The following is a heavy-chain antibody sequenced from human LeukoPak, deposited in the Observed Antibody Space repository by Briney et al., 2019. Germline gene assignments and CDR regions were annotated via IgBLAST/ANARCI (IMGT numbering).Heavy chain of an antibody. D-gene: IGHD3-16*02. V-gene: IGHV4-59*08. CDR1: GGSIGTYY. Sequence: SETLSLTCTVSGGSIGTYYWSWVRQSPGKGLEWIGYIYVTGNRYNPYLQSRVTISVDTSRNQFFLKMSSVIAADTAVYYCARHIGGGIEDMDVWGKGTKVTVSS. CDR3: ARHIGGGIEDMDV. CDR2: IYVTGN. J-gene: IGHJ6*03.